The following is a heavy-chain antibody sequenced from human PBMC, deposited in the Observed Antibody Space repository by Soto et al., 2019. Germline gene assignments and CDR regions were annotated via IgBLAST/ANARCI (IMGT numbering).Heavy chain of an antibody. CDR1: GYTFTNYG. CDR3: ARLRQLVGYFYYYMDS. CDR2: IGAYNGDT. D-gene: IGHD6-6*01. J-gene: IGHJ6*03. V-gene: IGHV1-18*01. Sequence: ASVKVSCKASGYTFTNYGITWVRQAPGQGLEWMGWIGAYNGDTHYTERLQGRVTMTTDTSTSTAYMELRGLRSDDTAVYYCARLRQLVGYFYYYMDSWGKGPTVTVSS.